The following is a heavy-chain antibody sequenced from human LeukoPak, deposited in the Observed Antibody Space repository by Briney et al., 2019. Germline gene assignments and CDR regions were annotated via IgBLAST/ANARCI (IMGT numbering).Heavy chain of an antibody. CDR2: IYSGGST. D-gene: IGHD4-23*01. Sequence: GGSLRLSCAASGFTVSSNYMSWVRQAPGKGLEWVSVIYSGGSTYYADSVKGRFTISRDNSKNTLYLQMNSLRAEDTAVYYCARGYGGNPDDAFDIWGQGTMVTVSS. CDR3: ARGYGGNPDDAFDI. J-gene: IGHJ3*02. CDR1: GFTVSSNY. V-gene: IGHV3-66*01.